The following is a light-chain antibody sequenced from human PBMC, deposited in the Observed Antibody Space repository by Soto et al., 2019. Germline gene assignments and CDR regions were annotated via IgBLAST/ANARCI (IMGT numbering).Light chain of an antibody. J-gene: IGKJ3*01. CDR2: AAS. Sequence: DIQLTQSPSFLSASVGDRVTITCRASQSISSYLAWYQQKPGKAPKLLIYAASTLQSGIPLRFSGSGFGKEFTLTISSLQPEDYAIYYCQLLNDYPLTFGPGTKVDIK. CDR1: QSISSY. V-gene: IGKV1-9*01. CDR3: QLLNDYPLT.